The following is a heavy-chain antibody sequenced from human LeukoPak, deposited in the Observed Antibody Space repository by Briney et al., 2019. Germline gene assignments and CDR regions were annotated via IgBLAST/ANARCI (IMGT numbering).Heavy chain of an antibody. CDR3: ARVTMVRGAVDY. D-gene: IGHD3-10*01. Sequence: ASVKVSCKASGYTFTSYYMHWVRQAPGQGREWMGIINPSGGSTSYAQKFQGRVTMTRDTSTSTVYMELSSLRSEDTAVYYCARVTMVRGAVDYWGQGTLVTVSS. V-gene: IGHV1-46*01. CDR2: INPSGGST. J-gene: IGHJ4*02. CDR1: GYTFTSYY.